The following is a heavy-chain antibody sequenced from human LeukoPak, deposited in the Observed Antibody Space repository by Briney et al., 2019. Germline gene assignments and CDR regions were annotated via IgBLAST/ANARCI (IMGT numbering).Heavy chain of an antibody. J-gene: IGHJ4*02. CDR1: GYTFTSYA. CDR3: ARDRSSSWYYFDY. Sequence: ASVKVSCKASGYTFTSYAISWVRQAPGQGLEWMGWISAYNGATKYAQKLQGRVTMTTDTSTSTAYVELRSLRSDDTAVYCCARDRSSSWYYFDYWGQGTLVTVSS. CDR2: ISAYNGAT. D-gene: IGHD6-13*01. V-gene: IGHV1-18*01.